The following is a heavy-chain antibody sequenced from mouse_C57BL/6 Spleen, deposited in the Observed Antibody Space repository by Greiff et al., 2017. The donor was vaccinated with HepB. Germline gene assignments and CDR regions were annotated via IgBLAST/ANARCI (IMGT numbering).Heavy chain of an antibody. D-gene: IGHD1-1*01. J-gene: IGHJ1*03. Sequence: EVKLMESGGDLVKPGGSLKLSCAASGFTFSSYGMSWVRQTPDKRLEWVATISSGGSYTYYPDSVKGRFTISRDNAKNTLYLQMSSLKSEDTAMYYCARHSGSSPFWYFDVWGTGTTVTVSS. V-gene: IGHV5-6*01. CDR1: GFTFSSYG. CDR2: ISSGGSYT. CDR3: ARHSGSSPFWYFDV.